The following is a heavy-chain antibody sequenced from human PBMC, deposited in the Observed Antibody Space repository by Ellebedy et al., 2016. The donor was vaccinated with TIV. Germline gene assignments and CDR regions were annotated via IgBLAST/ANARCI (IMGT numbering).Heavy chain of an antibody. V-gene: IGHV3-33*01. CDR3: ARDDGGRWLQMFGAFDI. J-gene: IGHJ3*02. D-gene: IGHD5-24*01. Sequence: GGSLRLXXAASGFTFSSYGMHWVRQAPGKGLEWVAVIWYDGSNKYYADSVKGRFTISRDNSKNTLYLQMNSLRAEDTAVYYCARDDGGRWLQMFGAFDIWGQGTMVTGSS. CDR2: IWYDGSNK. CDR1: GFTFSSYG.